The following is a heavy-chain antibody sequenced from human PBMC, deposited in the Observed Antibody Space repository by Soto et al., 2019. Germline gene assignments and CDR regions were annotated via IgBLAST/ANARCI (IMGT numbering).Heavy chain of an antibody. CDR3: AKDWSPFFFGVVPDY. CDR1: GFTFDDYA. Sequence: EVQLVESGGGLVQPGRSLRLSCAASGFTFDDYAMHWVRQAPGKGLEWVSGISWNSGSIGYADSVKGRFTISRDNAKNSLYLQMNSLRAEDTALYYCAKDWSPFFFGVVPDYWGQGTLVTVSS. V-gene: IGHV3-9*01. D-gene: IGHD3-3*01. J-gene: IGHJ4*02. CDR2: ISWNSGSI.